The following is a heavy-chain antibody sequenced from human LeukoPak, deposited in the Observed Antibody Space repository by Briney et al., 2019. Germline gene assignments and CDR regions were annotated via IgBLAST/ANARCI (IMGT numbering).Heavy chain of an antibody. V-gene: IGHV3-21*01. CDR2: ISSSSSYI. J-gene: IGHJ4*02. CDR3: ARDPPAVAGTVN. D-gene: IGHD6-19*01. CDR1: GFTFSSYS. Sequence: GGSLRLSCAASGFTFSSYSMNGVRQAPGKGLEWVSSISSSSSYIYYADSVKGRFTISRDNAKNSLYLQMNSLRAEDTAVYYCARDPPAVAGTVNWGQGTLVTVSS.